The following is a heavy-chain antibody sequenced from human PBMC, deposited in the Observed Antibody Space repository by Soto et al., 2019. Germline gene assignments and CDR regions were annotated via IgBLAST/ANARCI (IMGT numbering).Heavy chain of an antibody. Sequence: GESLKISCKGSGYSFTSYWIGWVRQMPGKGLEWMGIIYPGDSDTRYSPSFQGQVTISADKSISTAYLQWSSLKASDTAMYYCARPPGYCGGDCPDYGMDVWGQGTTVTVSS. CDR1: GYSFTSYW. CDR2: IYPGDSDT. D-gene: IGHD2-21*02. J-gene: IGHJ6*02. CDR3: ARPPGYCGGDCPDYGMDV. V-gene: IGHV5-51*01.